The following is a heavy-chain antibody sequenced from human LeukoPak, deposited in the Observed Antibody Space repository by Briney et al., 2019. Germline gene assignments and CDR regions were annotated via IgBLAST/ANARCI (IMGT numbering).Heavy chain of an antibody. V-gene: IGHV4-34*01. Sequence: PSETLSLTCAVYGGSFIGYYWSWIRQPPGKGLEWIGEINHSGSTNYNPSLKSLVTISVDTSKNQFSLKLSSVTAADTAVYYCARGLSYSTRNWFDPWGQGTLVTVSS. CDR1: GGSFIGYY. D-gene: IGHD6-13*01. J-gene: IGHJ5*02. CDR2: INHSGST. CDR3: ARGLSYSTRNWFDP.